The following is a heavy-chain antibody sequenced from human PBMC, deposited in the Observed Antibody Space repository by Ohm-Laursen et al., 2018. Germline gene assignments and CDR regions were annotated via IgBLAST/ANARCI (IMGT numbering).Heavy chain of an antibody. CDR3: ARIESDSGGYWYFGMDV. CDR1: GGSISSGGYY. D-gene: IGHD3-22*01. Sequence: PGTLSLTCTVSGGSISSGGYYWSWIRQHPGKGLEWIGYIYHSGSTKYNPSLKRRVTISVDTSKNQFSLKLSSVTAADTALYYCARIESDSGGYWYFGMDVWGQGTTVTVSS. CDR2: IYHSGST. V-gene: IGHV4-61*08. J-gene: IGHJ6*02.